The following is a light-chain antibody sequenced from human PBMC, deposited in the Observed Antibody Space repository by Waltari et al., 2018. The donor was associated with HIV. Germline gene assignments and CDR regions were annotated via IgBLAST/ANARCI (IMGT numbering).Light chain of an antibody. J-gene: IGLJ2*01. CDR3: SSFTTSITVV. V-gene: IGLV2-18*02. CDR1: SCDFGNYNE. Sequence: QSALTQPPSVSGSLGQSVTIPCTGTSCDFGNYNEVSWYQQSPGTAPKLMIYDVSNRPSVVPDRFSGSKSGNTASLTISGLQAEDEADYYCSSFTTSITVVFGGGTKLTVL. CDR2: DVS.